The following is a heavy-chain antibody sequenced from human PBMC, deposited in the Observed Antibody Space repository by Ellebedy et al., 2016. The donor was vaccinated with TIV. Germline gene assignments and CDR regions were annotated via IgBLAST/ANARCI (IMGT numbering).Heavy chain of an antibody. Sequence: AASVKVSCKASGYPFTSYGITWVRQVAGQGLEWIRWINAFNGNTNYAQNLQGRVTMTTDTSTSTAYMELRSLRSDETAVYYCARDLDSPVDYYYGMDVWGQGTTVTVSS. CDR1: GYPFTSYG. J-gene: IGHJ6*02. CDR2: INAFNGNT. D-gene: IGHD3-9*01. CDR3: ARDLDSPVDYYYGMDV. V-gene: IGHV1-18*01.